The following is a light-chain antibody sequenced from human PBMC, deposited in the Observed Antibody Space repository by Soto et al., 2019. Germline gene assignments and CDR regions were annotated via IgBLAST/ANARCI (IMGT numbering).Light chain of an antibody. V-gene: IGLV3-21*04. CDR1: NIGSKS. CDR3: QVWDSSSDHYV. CDR2: YDS. Sequence: SCELTRPPSVSVAAGKAARITCGGNNIGSKSVHWYQQKPGQAPVLVIYYDSDRPSGIPERFSGSNSGNTATLTISRVEAGDEADYYCQVWDSSSDHYVFGTGTKVTVL. J-gene: IGLJ1*01.